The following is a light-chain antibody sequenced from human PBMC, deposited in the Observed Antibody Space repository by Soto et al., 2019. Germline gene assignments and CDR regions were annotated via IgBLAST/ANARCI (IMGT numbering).Light chain of an antibody. CDR3: MQSTQRPPT. CDR1: QSLLHITGETF. Sequence: VLPPSPLSLPVTLGQPSSISCKSSQSLLHITGETFLFWYLQKPGQSPQLLIYEVSTRVSGVPDRFSGSGSGTDFTLEISRVETDDVGIYYCMQSTQRPPTFGQGTRLE. J-gene: IGKJ5*01. V-gene: IGKV2D-29*02. CDR2: EVS.